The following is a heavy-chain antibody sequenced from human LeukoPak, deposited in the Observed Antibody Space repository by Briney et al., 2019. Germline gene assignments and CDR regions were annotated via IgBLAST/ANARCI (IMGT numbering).Heavy chain of an antibody. D-gene: IGHD2-15*01. CDR2: IYTSGST. V-gene: IGHV4-61*02. Sequence: ASQTLSLTCTVSGGSISSGSYYWSWIRQPAGKGLEWIGRIYTSGSTNYNPSLKSRVTISVDTSKNQFSLKLSSVTAADTAVYYCARIAMVAATQWFDPWGQGTLVTVSS. CDR3: ARIAMVAATQWFDP. J-gene: IGHJ5*02. CDR1: GGSISSGSYY.